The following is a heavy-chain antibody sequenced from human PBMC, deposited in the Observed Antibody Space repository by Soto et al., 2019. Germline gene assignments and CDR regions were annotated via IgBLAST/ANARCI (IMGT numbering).Heavy chain of an antibody. Sequence: ASVKVSCKASGYTFTIYHMHWVLQAPGQGLEWMGIINPSGGSTSYAQKFQGRVTMTRDTSTSTVYMELSSLRSEDTAVYYCAREEGDAVFDIWAQGTMVTVS. CDR2: INPSGGST. CDR3: AREEGDAVFDI. CDR1: GYTFTIYH. J-gene: IGHJ3*02. V-gene: IGHV1-46*01. D-gene: IGHD1-26*01.